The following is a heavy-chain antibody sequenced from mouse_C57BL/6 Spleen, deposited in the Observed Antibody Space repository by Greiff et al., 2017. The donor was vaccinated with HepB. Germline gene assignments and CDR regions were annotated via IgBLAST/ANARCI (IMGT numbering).Heavy chain of an antibody. Sequence: EVQLVESGGGLVQPGGSMKLSCVASGFTFSNYWMNWVRQSPEKGLEWVAQIRLKSDNYATHYAESVKGRFTISRDDSKSSVYLQMNNLRAEDTGIYYCTGDITTWYFDYWGQGTTLTVSS. CDR3: TGDITTWYFDY. CDR2: IRLKSDNYAT. CDR1: GFTFSNYW. V-gene: IGHV6-3*01. J-gene: IGHJ2*01. D-gene: IGHD1-1*01.